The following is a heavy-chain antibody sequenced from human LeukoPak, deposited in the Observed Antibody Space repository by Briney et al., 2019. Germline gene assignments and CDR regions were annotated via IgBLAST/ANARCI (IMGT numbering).Heavy chain of an antibody. CDR2: VYYSGST. CDR3: AKLWDGYNF. D-gene: IGHD5-24*01. J-gene: IGHJ4*02. V-gene: IGHV4-59*08. CDR1: GGSISGYY. Sequence: SETLSLTCTVSGGSISGYYWSWIRQPPGKGLEWIGYVYYSGSTNYNPSLESRVTISIDTSKNQFSLKLISVTAADTALYYCAKLWDGYNFWGQGTLVTVSS.